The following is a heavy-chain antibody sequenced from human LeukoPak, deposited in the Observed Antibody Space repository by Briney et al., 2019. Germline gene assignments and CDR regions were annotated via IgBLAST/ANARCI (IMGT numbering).Heavy chain of an antibody. CDR3: AKDICGGDCYPHGGY. V-gene: IGHV3-30*02. D-gene: IGHD2-21*01. J-gene: IGHJ4*02. CDR2: IPYDGSNK. CDR1: GFTFSNYG. Sequence: QPGGSLRLSCAASGFTFSNYGMHWVRQAPGKGLEWVAFIPYDGSNKYYADSLKGRFTISRDNSKNTLYLQMNSLRAEDTAICYCAKDICGGDCYPHGGYWGQGTLVTVSS.